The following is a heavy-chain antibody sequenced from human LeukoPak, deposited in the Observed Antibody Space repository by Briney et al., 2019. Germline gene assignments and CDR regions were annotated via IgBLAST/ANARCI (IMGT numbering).Heavy chain of an antibody. V-gene: IGHV4-59*01. Sequence: SETLSLTCTVSGGSISSYYWSWIRQPPGKGLEWIGYIYYSGSTTYNPSLKSRVTISVDTTKNQSSLQLSSVTAADTTADYSGSTNYNPSLKNRVTISVDTSKIQFSLKLSSVTAADTAVYYCARARFGYSYGPNWFDPWGQGTLVTVSS. J-gene: IGHJ5*02. CDR2: IYYSGST. D-gene: IGHD3-10*01. CDR3: GSTNYNPSLKNRVTISVDTSKIQFSLKLSSVTAADTAVYYCARARFGYSYGPNWFDP. CDR1: GGSISSYY.